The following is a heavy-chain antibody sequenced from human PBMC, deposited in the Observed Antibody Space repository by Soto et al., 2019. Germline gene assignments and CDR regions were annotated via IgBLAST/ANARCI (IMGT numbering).Heavy chain of an antibody. CDR2: IYATGTT. Sequence: QVQLQESGPGLVKPSETLSLTCTVSGASISGFYWSWIRKSAGKGLEWIGRIYATGTTDYNPSLKSRVMRSVDTSTKQFSLKLRSVTAADTALYYCVRDGTKTLRDWFDPWGQGISVTVSS. D-gene: IGHD1-1*01. V-gene: IGHV4-4*07. CDR3: VRDGTKTLRDWFDP. CDR1: GASISGFY. J-gene: IGHJ5*02.